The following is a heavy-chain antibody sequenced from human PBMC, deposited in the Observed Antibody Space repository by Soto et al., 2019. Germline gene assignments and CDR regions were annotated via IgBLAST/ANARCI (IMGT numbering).Heavy chain of an antibody. D-gene: IGHD6-19*01. CDR1: GYTFTSYG. Sequence: ASLKVSCKASGYTFTSYGVTWVRQAPGQGLEWMGWISTYNGNTNYAQTLQGRVTMTTETSTTTAYMELRSLRSDDTAVYYCAREQRAYWDQNSSGSNGAIDIWGQGTKVTVSS. CDR3: AREQRAYWDQNSSGSNGAIDI. CDR2: ISTYNGNT. V-gene: IGHV1-18*01. J-gene: IGHJ3*02.